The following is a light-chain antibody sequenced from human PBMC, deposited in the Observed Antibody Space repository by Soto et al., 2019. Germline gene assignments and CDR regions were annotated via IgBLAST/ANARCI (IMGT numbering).Light chain of an antibody. CDR3: TSYTGDDFTFV. V-gene: IGLV2-8*01. J-gene: IGLJ1*01. Sequence: QSALTQPPSASGSLGQSVTISCTGTSSDIGTYDYVSWYQQHPGRAPKLIIFEVSKRPLGDPDRFSGSKSGNTASLIVSALQPDDEAEYHCTSYTGDDFTFVFGTGTNAPV. CDR2: EVS. CDR1: SSDIGTYDY.